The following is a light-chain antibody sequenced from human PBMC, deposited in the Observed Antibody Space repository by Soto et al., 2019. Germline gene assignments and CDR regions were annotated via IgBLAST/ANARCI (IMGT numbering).Light chain of an antibody. CDR2: DAS. V-gene: IGKV1-5*01. CDR3: QQYSSLPLT. Sequence: DIQMTQSPSTLSASVGDRVTITCRASQSVSHWLAWYQQKPGKAPKALIYDASTLETGVPSRFSGSGSGTDFTLTISSLQPEDVATYYCQQYSSLPLTFGGGTQVEMK. CDR1: QSVSHW. J-gene: IGKJ4*01.